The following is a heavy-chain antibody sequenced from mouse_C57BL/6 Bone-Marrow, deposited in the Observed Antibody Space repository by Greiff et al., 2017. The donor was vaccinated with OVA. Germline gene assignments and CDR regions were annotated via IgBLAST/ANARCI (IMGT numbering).Heavy chain of an antibody. V-gene: IGHV2-2*01. CDR3: ARVLYDGFAY. D-gene: IGHD2-3*01. CDR2: IWSGGST. J-gene: IGHJ3*01. CDR1: GFSLTSYG. Sequence: VKLVESGPGLVQPSQSLSITCTVSGFSLTSYGVHWVRQSPGKGLEWLGVIWSGGSTDYNAAFISRLGISKDNSKSQVFFKMNSLQADDTAIYYCARVLYDGFAYWGQGTLVTVSA.